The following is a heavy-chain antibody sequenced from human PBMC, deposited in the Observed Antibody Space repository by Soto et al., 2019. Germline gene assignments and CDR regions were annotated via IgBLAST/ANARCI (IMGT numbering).Heavy chain of an antibody. CDR3: ARTANLWFGKLSGYYYYAMDV. Sequence: QVQLQESGPRLVKPSGTLSLSCAISGGSITSSHWWTWVRQPPGKGLEWIGEIYRSGSTTYNPSLTGRVTISIDKSKNQFFLNLHSLPAADTAVYYCARTANLWFGKLSGYYYYAMDVWGQGTTVTVSS. V-gene: IGHV4-4*02. CDR2: IYRSGST. J-gene: IGHJ6*02. CDR1: GGSITSSHW. D-gene: IGHD3-10*01.